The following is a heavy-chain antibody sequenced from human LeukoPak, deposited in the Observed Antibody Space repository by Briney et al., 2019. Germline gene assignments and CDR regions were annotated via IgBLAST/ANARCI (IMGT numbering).Heavy chain of an antibody. CDR1: GFTFSSYG. J-gene: IGHJ4*02. CDR2: ISYDGSNK. CDR3: AKEFQGIQLWYYFGY. Sequence: GGSLRLSCAASGFTFSSYGMHWVRQAPGKGLEWVAVISYDGSNKYYADSVKGRFTISRDNSKNTLVLQMNSLRAEDTAVYYCAKEFQGIQLWYYFGYWGQGTLVTVSS. D-gene: IGHD5-18*01. V-gene: IGHV3-30*18.